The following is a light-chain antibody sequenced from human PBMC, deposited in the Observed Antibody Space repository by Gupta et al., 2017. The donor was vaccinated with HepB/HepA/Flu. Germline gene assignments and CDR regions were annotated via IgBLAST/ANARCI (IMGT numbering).Light chain of an antibody. Sequence: TESPPTLSVSPGERATLSCRASQSVSSNLAWYQQKPGQAPRLLIYGASTRATGIPARFSGSGSGTEFTLTISSLQSEDFAVYYCQQYNNWPETFGXGTKVEIK. CDR2: GAS. CDR3: QQYNNWPET. CDR1: QSVSSN. J-gene: IGKJ1*01. V-gene: IGKV3-15*01.